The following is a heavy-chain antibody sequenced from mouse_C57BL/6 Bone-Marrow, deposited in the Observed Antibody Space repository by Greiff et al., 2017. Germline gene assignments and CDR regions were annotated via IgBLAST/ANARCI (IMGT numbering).Heavy chain of an antibody. J-gene: IGHJ2*01. CDR2: IDPENGDT. D-gene: IGHD1-1*01. CDR1: GFNIKDDY. V-gene: IGHV14-4*01. CDR3: TTFITTVVADY. Sequence: EVQLQQSGAELVRPGASVKLSCTASGFNIKDDYMHWVKQRPEQGLEWIGWIDPENGDTEYASKFQGKATIPADTSSNTAYLQLSSLTSEDTAVYYCTTFITTVVADYWGQGTTLTVSS.